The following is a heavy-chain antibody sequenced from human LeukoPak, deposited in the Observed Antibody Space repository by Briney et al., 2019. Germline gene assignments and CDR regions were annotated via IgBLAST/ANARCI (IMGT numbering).Heavy chain of an antibody. J-gene: IGHJ6*03. V-gene: IGHV4-38-2*01. CDR3: ARLGGSYSSIYMDV. Sequence: SETLSLTCAVSGYSISSGYYWGWIRQPPVKGLEWIGSIYHSGSTYYNPSLKSRVTISVDTSKNQFSLKLSSVTAADTAVYYCARLGGSYSSIYMDVWGKGTTGTVSS. D-gene: IGHD1-26*01. CDR2: IYHSGST. CDR1: GYSISSGYY.